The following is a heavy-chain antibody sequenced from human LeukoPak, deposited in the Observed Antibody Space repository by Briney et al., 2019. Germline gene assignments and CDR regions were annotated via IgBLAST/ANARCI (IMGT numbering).Heavy chain of an antibody. D-gene: IGHD3-10*01. V-gene: IGHV5-51*01. Sequence: GESLKISCKGSGYSFTSYWVAWVRRMPGKGLEWMGIINPGDSDTRYSPSFQGQVTISADESITTAYLQWSSLRASDTAMYYCARVFRSGSALDYYYGMDVWGQGTTVTVSS. CDR1: GYSFTSYW. CDR2: INPGDSDT. J-gene: IGHJ6*02. CDR3: ARVFRSGSALDYYYGMDV.